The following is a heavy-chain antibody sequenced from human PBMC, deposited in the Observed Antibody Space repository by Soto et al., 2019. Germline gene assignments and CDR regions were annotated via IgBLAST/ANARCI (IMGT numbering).Heavy chain of an antibody. CDR2: IYYSGST. D-gene: IGHD3-10*01. CDR1: GGSISSGDYY. CDR3: ASGNMVRGVIIIHPANWFDT. V-gene: IGHV4-30-4*01. J-gene: IGHJ5*02. Sequence: PSETLSLTCTVSGGSISSGDYYWSWIRQPPGKGLEWIGYIYYSGSTYYNPSLKSRVTISVDTSKNQFSLKLSSVTAADTAVYYCASGNMVRGVIIIHPANWFDTWGQGTLATVSS.